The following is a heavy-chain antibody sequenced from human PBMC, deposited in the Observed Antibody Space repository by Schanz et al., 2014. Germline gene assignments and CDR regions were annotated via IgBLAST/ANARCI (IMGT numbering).Heavy chain of an antibody. D-gene: IGHD2-2*01. CDR1: GFTFSDYY. V-gene: IGHV3-11*01. Sequence: QGQLVDSGGGLVKPGGSLRLSCAASGFTFSDYYMTWIRQAPGKGLEWVSDISDSGDSTHYADSVKGRFTISRDNAKNSLFLQMNRLSAEDTAVYYCAKVAPASTYLDSWGLGTLVTVSS. J-gene: IGHJ4*02. CDR2: ISDSGDST. CDR3: AKVAPASTYLDS.